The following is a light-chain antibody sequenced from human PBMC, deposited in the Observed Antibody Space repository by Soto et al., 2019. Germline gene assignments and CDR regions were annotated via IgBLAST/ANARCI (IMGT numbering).Light chain of an antibody. CDR2: GAS. V-gene: IGKV3-20*01. CDR1: QSVSSSY. CDR3: QQYGSSVT. J-gene: IGKJ1*01. Sequence: EIVLTQSPGTLSLSPGERATLSCRASQSVSSSYLAWYQQKPGQAPRLLFYGASSRATGIPDRFSGSGSGTDFTLTISRLEPEDFAVYYCQQYGSSVTFGQGTKVEIK.